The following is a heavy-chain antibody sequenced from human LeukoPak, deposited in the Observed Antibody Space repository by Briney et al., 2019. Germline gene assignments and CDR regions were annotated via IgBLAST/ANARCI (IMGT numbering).Heavy chain of an antibody. CDR2: IIPIFGTA. V-gene: IGHV1-69*05. J-gene: IGHJ6*03. CDR1: GGTFSSYA. D-gene: IGHD3-3*01. CDR3: ARSPNYDFWSGYYKGYYYMDV. Sequence: GSSVKVSCKASGGTFSSYAISWVRQAPGQGLEWMGGIIPIFGTANYAQKFQGRVTITTDESTSTAYMELSSLRSEDTAVYYCARSPNYDFWSGYYKGYYYMDVWGKGTTVTVSS.